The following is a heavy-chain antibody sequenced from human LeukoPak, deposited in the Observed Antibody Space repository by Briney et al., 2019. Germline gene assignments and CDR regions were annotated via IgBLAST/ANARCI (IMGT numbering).Heavy chain of an antibody. D-gene: IGHD3-22*01. CDR3: ARDLYYYDSSGYSVFDY. CDR1: GGTFSNYA. CDR2: IIPIFGTA. Sequence: GASVKVSCKASGGTFSNYAISWVRQAPGQGLEWMGGIIPIFGTANYAQKFQGRVTITADESTSTAYMELSSLRSEDTAVYYCARDLYYYDSSGYSVFDYWGQGTLVTVSS. J-gene: IGHJ4*02. V-gene: IGHV1-69*13.